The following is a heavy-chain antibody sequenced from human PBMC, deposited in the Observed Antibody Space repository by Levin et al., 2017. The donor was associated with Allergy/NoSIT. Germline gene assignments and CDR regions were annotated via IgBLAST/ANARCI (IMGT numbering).Heavy chain of an antibody. V-gene: IGHV4-39*01. CDR1: GGSISSSSYY. Sequence: PSETLSLTCTVSGGSISSSSYYWGWIRQPPGKGLEWIGSIYYSGSTYYNPSLKSRVTISVDTSKNQFSLKLSSVTAADTAVYYCARHLNLLYDILTGYYRNDAFDIWGQGTMVTVSS. D-gene: IGHD3-9*01. CDR2: IYYSGST. CDR3: ARHLNLLYDILTGYYRNDAFDI. J-gene: IGHJ3*02.